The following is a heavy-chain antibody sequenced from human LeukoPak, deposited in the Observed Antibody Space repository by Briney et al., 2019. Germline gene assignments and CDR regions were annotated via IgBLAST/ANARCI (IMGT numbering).Heavy chain of an antibody. CDR1: GGTFSSYA. Sequence: SVKVSCKASGGTFSSYAISWVRQAPGQGLEWMGGIIPIFATTNYAQKFQGRVTITADESTSTAYMELSSLRSEDTAVYYCARHLERRYHYYMDVWGKGTTVTVSS. J-gene: IGHJ6*03. CDR2: IIPIFATT. CDR3: ARHLERRYHYYMDV. D-gene: IGHD1-1*01. V-gene: IGHV1-69*13.